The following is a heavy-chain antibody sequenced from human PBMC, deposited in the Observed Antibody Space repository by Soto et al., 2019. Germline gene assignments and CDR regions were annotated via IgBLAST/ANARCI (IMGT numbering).Heavy chain of an antibody. D-gene: IGHD1-1*01. Sequence: QITLEESGPTRVKPTQSLALTCTFSGFSLSTSGVGVGWVRQPPGKALEWLALIYWDDDKRYSPSLQSRLTISNYTSKNHVVLILITMDPSDTATYYCALSPWTGTKAYFDYWGQGTLVTVSS. J-gene: IGHJ4*02. CDR2: IYWDDDK. CDR1: GFSLSTSGVG. V-gene: IGHV2-5*02. CDR3: ALSPWTGTKAYFDY.